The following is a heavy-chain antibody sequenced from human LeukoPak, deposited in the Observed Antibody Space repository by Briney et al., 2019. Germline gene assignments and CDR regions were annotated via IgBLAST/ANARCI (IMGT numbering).Heavy chain of an antibody. V-gene: IGHV7-4-1*02. J-gene: IGHJ4*02. CDR1: GYTFTSYA. CDR3: ARRGSNYYDSSGYYPHYSFDY. Sequence: GSVKVSCKASGYTFTSYAMNWVRQAPGQGLEWMGWINTNTGNPTYAQGFTGRFVFSLDTSVSTAYLQISSLKAEDTAVYFCARRGSNYYDSSGYYPHYSFDYWGQGTLVTVSS. CDR2: INTNTGNP. D-gene: IGHD3-22*01.